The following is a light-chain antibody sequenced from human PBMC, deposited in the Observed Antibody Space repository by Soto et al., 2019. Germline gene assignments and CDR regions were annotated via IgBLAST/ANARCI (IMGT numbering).Light chain of an antibody. J-gene: IGLJ1*01. CDR1: SGDVGAYDY. CDR2: EVT. Sequence: QSVLTQPPSASGSPGQSVTISCTGTSGDVGAYDYVSWYHQHPGQAPKLLIYEVTKRPLGVPXRFSGSKSGNAASLTVSGLQAEDEADYYCSSYAGSNYPYVFGTGTKVTVL. CDR3: SSYAGSNYPYV. V-gene: IGLV2-8*01.